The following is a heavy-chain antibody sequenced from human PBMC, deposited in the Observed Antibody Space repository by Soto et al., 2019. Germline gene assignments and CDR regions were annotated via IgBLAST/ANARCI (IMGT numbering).Heavy chain of an antibody. V-gene: IGHV4-4*02. CDR3: ARVWGALAPIAGWFGP. J-gene: IGHJ5*02. Sequence: QVQLQESGPGLVKPSGTLSLTCGVSNGSITRGNWWSWVRQPPGKGLEWIGDIYQTGSTNYNPSPRTRVIISVDKSKNNSSLSLSSVTAADTAVYFCARVWGALAPIAGWFGPWGRGILVTVSS. D-gene: IGHD3-16*01. CDR1: NGSITRGNW. CDR2: IYQTGST.